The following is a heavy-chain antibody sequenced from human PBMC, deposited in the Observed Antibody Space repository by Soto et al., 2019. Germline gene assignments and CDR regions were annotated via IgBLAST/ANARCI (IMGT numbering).Heavy chain of an antibody. V-gene: IGHV3-66*01. CDR2: IYSDGST. J-gene: IGHJ6*02. Sequence: GGSLRLSCAASGFTVSSNFMSWVRQAPGKGLEWVSIIYSDGSTYYADSVKGRFTISRDNSKNTLYLQMSSLRAEDTAVYYCVKGDYYGSGSFPLDVWGQGTTVTVSS. CDR1: GFTVSSNF. D-gene: IGHD3-10*01. CDR3: VKGDYYGSGSFPLDV.